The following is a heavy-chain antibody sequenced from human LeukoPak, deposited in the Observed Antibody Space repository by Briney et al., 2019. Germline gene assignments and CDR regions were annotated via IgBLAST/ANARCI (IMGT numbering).Heavy chain of an antibody. CDR1: GYSFTSYW. D-gene: IGHD2-15*01. CDR2: IYPGDSDA. Sequence: PGESLKISCKGSGYSFTSYWIGWVRQMPGKGLEWMGIIYPGDSDARYSPSFQGQVTISADKSISTAYLQWSSLKASDTAMYYCARSDYCSGGSCSPSNWFDPWGQGTLVTVSS. V-gene: IGHV5-51*03. J-gene: IGHJ5*02. CDR3: ARSDYCSGGSCSPSNWFDP.